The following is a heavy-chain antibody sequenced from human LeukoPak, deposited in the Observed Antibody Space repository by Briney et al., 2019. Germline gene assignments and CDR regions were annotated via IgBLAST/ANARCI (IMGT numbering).Heavy chain of an antibody. V-gene: IGHV1-46*01. D-gene: IGHD5-12*01. Sequence: ASVKVSCKASGGSFTFTSHAISWVRQAPGQGLEWMGEINPSGGSTSYAQKFQGRITVTRDTYTNTVYMDLSSLRSEDTATYYCARGAPTTRIGAGRFDYWGQGSLLTVAS. CDR3: ARGAPTTRIGAGRFDY. J-gene: IGHJ4*02. CDR2: INPSGGST. CDR1: GGSFTFTSHA.